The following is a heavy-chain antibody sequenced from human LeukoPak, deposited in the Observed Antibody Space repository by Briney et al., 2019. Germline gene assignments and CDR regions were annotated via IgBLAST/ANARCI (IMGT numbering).Heavy chain of an antibody. J-gene: IGHJ3*02. D-gene: IGHD3/OR15-3a*01. CDR3: ARAPSLRGYDLGAFDI. CDR2: IYSGGST. V-gene: IGHV3-53*01. CDR1: GFTVSSNY. Sequence: PGGSLRLSCAASGFTVSSNYMSWVRQAPGKGLEWVSVIYSGGSTYYADSVKGRFTISRDNSKNTLYLQMNSLRAEDTAVYYCARAPSLRGYDLGAFDIWGQGTMVTVPS.